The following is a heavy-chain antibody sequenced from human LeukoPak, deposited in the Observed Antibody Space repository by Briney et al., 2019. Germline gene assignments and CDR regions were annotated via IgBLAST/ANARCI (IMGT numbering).Heavy chain of an antibody. J-gene: IGHJ4*02. D-gene: IGHD5-18*01. V-gene: IGHV1-69*05. CDR3: ARVVGYSYGLGY. Sequence: ASVKVSCKASGGTFSSYAISWVRQAPGQGLEWMGRIIPIFGTANYAQKFQGRVTITTDESTSTAYMELSGLRSEDTAVYYCARVVGYSYGLGYWGQGTLVPVSS. CDR1: GGTFSSYA. CDR2: IIPIFGTA.